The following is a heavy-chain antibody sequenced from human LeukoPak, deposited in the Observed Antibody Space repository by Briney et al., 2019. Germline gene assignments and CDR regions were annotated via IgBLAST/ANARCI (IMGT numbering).Heavy chain of an antibody. J-gene: IGHJ4*02. CDR2: ISGSGGST. CDR3: AKDGARGVITNSFDY. V-gene: IGHV3-23*01. CDR1: GFTFDNYA. Sequence: PGGSLRLSCAASGFTFDNYAMNWVRQAPGKGLEWVSAISGSGGSTYYADSVKGRFTISRDNSKNTLYLQMNSLRAEDTAVYYCAKDGARGVITNSFDYWGQGTLVTVSS. D-gene: IGHD3-10*01.